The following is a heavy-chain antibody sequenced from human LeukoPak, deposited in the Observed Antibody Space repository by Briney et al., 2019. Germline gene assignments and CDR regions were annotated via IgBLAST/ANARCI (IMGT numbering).Heavy chain of an antibody. J-gene: IGHJ6*03. D-gene: IGHD3-16*02. Sequence: SETLSLTCTVSGGSISSYYWSWIRQPPGKGLEWIGYIYYSGSTIYNPSLKSRVTISVDTSKNQFSLRLSSVTAADTAVYYCASGTLSFYYMDVWGKGTTVTISS. CDR2: IYYSGST. CDR3: ASGTLSFYYMDV. V-gene: IGHV4-59*01. CDR1: GGSISSYY.